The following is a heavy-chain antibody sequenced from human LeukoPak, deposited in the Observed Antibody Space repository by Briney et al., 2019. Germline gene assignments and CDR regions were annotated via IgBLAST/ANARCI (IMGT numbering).Heavy chain of an antibody. D-gene: IGHD3-3*02. CDR2: IYYSGST. CDR3: ARPGTIRKDDAFDI. Sequence: SETLSLTCTVSGGSISSYFWSWIRQPPGKGLEWIGYIYYSGSTNYNPSLKSRVTMSVDTSKNQFSLKLSSVTAADTAVYYCARPGTIRKDDAFDIWGQGTMVTVSS. V-gene: IGHV4-59*08. CDR1: GGSISSYF. J-gene: IGHJ3*02.